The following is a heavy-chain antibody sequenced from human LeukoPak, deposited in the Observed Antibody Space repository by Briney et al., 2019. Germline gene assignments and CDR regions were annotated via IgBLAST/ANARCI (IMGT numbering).Heavy chain of an antibody. V-gene: IGHV4-59*01. CDR1: GGSLSSYY. CDR3: ARAYCGGDCYSGDAFDI. CDR2: IYYSGST. D-gene: IGHD2-21*01. Sequence: SETLSLTCTVSGGSLSSYYWSWIRQPPGKGLEWIGYIYYSGSTNYNPSLKSRVTISVDTSKNQFSLKLSSVTAADTAVYYCARAYCGGDCYSGDAFDIWGRGTLVTVSS. J-gene: IGHJ2*01.